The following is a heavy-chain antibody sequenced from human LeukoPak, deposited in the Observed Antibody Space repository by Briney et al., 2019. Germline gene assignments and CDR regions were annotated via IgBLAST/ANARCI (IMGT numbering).Heavy chain of an antibody. CDR2: IWYDGSNK. CDR3: ARGHVRGYSYGFGY. J-gene: IGHJ4*02. CDR1: GFMFRSYG. D-gene: IGHD5-18*01. Sequence: GGSLRLSCAASGFMFRSYGMQWVRQAPGKGLEWVAVIWYDGSNKYYTDSVKGRFTISRDNSNNTLYLQMNSLRVEDTAVYYCARGHVRGYSYGFGYWGQGSLVTVSS. V-gene: IGHV3-33*08.